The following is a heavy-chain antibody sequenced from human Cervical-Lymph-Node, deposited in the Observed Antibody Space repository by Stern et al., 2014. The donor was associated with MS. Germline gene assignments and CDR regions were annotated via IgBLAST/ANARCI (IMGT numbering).Heavy chain of an antibody. CDR1: GFTFSNYG. CDR2: IWHDGNKK. Sequence: VQLVESGGGVVQPGRSLRLSCAASGFTFSNYGLHWVRQAPGKGLEWLAVIWHDGNKKNYAESVQGRFTITRDNSTNTLFLQMSSLTAEDTALYYCARGNWNYEGMGYWGQGTLVTVSS. V-gene: IGHV3-33*01. D-gene: IGHD1-7*01. CDR3: ARGNWNYEGMGY. J-gene: IGHJ4*02.